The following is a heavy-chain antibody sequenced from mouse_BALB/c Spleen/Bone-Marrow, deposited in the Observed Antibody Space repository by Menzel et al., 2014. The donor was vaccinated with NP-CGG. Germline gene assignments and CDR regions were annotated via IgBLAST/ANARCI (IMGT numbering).Heavy chain of an antibody. V-gene: IGHV1-82*01. Sequence: QVQVKQSVPELVKGGASVKTSCTASGYAFSSSWLNWLKQRPGQGLEWIGGIYPGDGDTNYNGKFKAKATLTADKSSSTAYMQLSSLTSVGSAVYFCARREYGSSYGWFDYRSQGPPVTVSA. CDR3: ARREYGSSYGWFDY. CDR2: IYPGDGDT. J-gene: IGHJ3*01. CDR1: GYAFSSSW. D-gene: IGHD1-1*01.